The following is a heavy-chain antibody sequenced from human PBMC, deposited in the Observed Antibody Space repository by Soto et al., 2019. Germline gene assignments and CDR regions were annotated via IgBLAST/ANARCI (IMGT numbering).Heavy chain of an antibody. V-gene: IGHV3-23*01. D-gene: IGHD1-1*01. J-gene: IGHJ6*02. Sequence: GSLRLSCAASGFTFRIYAMSWVLQAPWKGLEWVSGISGSGGSTYYADSVKGRFTISRDNSKNTLYLQMNSLRVEDTAVYYCAKGSGLEPNYYGMDVWGQGTTVTVSS. CDR2: ISGSGGST. CDR3: AKGSGLEPNYYGMDV. CDR1: GFTFRIYA.